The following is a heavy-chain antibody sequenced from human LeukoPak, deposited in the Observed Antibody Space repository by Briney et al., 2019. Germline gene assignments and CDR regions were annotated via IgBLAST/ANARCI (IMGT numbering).Heavy chain of an antibody. V-gene: IGHV1-18*01. J-gene: IGHJ6*03. D-gene: IGHD2-2*02. CDR3: ARGPSVPYQLLYIGAGYYYYMDV. CDR1: GYTFTSYG. Sequence: ASVKVSCKASGYTFTSYGISWVRHAPGQGLEWMGWITAYNGNTNYAQKLQGRVTMTPDTSTSTAYMELRSLRSDDTAVYYCARGPSVPYQLLYIGAGYYYYMDVWGKGTTVTVSS. CDR2: ITAYNGNT.